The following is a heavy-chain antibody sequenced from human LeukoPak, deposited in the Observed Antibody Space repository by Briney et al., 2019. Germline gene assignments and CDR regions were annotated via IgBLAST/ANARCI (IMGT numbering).Heavy chain of an antibody. V-gene: IGHV3-66*01. J-gene: IGHJ4*02. CDR2: IYSGDTT. CDR1: GFIVSNNH. Sequence: GGSLRLSCAASGFIVSNNHINWIGQAPGKGLEWVSIIYSGDTTYYSDSVKGRFILSSDNSKNMLYLQMNSLRVADTAVYYCARERPGSRVLDYWGQGTLVTVSS. D-gene: IGHD3-10*01. CDR3: ARERPGSRVLDY.